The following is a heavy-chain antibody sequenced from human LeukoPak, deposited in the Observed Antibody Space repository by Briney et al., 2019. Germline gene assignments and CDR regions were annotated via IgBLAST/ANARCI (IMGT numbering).Heavy chain of an antibody. Sequence: SETLSLTCTVSGGSISSGDYYWSWIRQPPGKGLEWIGYIYYSGSTYYNPSLKSRVTISVDTSKNQFSLKLSSVTAADTAVYYCARDLGGGDSSGYYADWGQGTLVTVSS. CDR3: ARDLGGGDSSGYYAD. D-gene: IGHD3-22*01. J-gene: IGHJ4*02. CDR2: IYYSGST. V-gene: IGHV4-30-4*01. CDR1: GGSISSGDYY.